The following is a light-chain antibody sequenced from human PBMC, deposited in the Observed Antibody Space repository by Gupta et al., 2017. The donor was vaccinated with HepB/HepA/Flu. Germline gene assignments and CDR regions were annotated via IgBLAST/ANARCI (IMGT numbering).Light chain of an antibody. CDR2: GEN. CDR1: SLRIFS. J-gene: IGLJ2*01. Sequence: SSELTQAPAVSVALGQTVRIACQGDSLRIFSASWYQQKPGQAPVLVFYGENYRPSGVPDRVSGSSSGNSDFLNITGAQAEDEADDYCNYRDNSGTVVCGGGTQL. V-gene: IGLV3-19*01. CDR3: NYRDNSGTVV.